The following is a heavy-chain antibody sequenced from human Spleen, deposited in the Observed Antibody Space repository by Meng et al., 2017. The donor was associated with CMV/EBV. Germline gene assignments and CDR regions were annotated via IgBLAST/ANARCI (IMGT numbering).Heavy chain of an antibody. D-gene: IGHD2-2*01. V-gene: IGHV3-23*03. Sequence: GGSLRLSCAASGFTFSNYVMSWVRQAPGKGLEWVSVIYSGVSSTYYADSVKGRFTISRDNSKNTLYLQMNSLRAEDTAVYYCAKYQLLSTNTNRYFDLWGRGTLVTVSS. CDR3: AKYQLLSTNTNRYFDL. J-gene: IGHJ2*01. CDR1: GFTFSNYV. CDR2: IYSGVSST.